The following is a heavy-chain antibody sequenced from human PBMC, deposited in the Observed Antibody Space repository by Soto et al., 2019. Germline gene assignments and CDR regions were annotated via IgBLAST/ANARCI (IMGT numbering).Heavy chain of an antibody. CDR2: ISAYNGNT. Sequence: GASVKVSCKASGYTFTSYGISWVRQAPGHGLEWMGWISAYNGNTNYAQKLQGRVTMTTDTSTSTAYMELRSLRSDDTAVYYCARENDVMITFGGVIANHFPGDAFDIWGQGTMVTVSS. J-gene: IGHJ3*02. CDR1: GYTFTSYG. D-gene: IGHD3-16*02. V-gene: IGHV1-18*01. CDR3: ARENDVMITFGGVIANHFPGDAFDI.